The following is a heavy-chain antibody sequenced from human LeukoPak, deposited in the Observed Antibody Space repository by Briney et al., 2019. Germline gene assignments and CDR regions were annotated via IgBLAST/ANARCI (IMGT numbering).Heavy chain of an antibody. CDR2: IRYDGSKK. Sequence: GGSLRLSCAASGFTLSSYGMHWVRQAPGKGLEWVAFIRYDGSKKYYADSVKGRFTISRDNSKNTLYLQMNSLRAEDTAVYYCAKGAKRLGYCSGGTCYSNYDYYYMDVWGKGTTVTISS. CDR3: AKGAKRLGYCSGGTCYSNYDYYYMDV. D-gene: IGHD2-15*01. J-gene: IGHJ6*03. V-gene: IGHV3-30*02. CDR1: GFTLSSYG.